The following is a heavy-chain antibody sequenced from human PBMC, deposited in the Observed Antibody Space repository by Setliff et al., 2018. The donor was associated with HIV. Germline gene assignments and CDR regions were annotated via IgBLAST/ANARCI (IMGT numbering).Heavy chain of an antibody. D-gene: IGHD4-4*01. CDR3: ARVVSPDSSNYYYYYMDV. CDR2: ISPDGTRN. V-gene: IGHV3-7*01. CDR1: GFTFGNFW. Sequence: GGSLRLSCAASGFTFGNFWMHWVRQAPGKGLEWVASISPDGTRNHCVGSVKGRFTTSRDNAKNLLCLYRDSLRPEDTAVYYCARVVSPDSSNYYYYYMDVWGKGTTVTVSS. J-gene: IGHJ6*03.